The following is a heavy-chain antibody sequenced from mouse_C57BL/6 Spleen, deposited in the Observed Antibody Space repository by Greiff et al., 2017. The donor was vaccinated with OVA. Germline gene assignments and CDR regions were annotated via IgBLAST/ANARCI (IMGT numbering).Heavy chain of an antibody. CDR1: GYTFTSYW. V-gene: IGHV1-53*01. CDR3: ARAMVTTGGPFAY. CDR2: INPSNGGT. Sequence: VQLQQPGTELVKPGASVKLSCKASGYTFTSYWMHWVKQRPGQGLEWIGNINPSNGGTNYNEKFKSKATLTVDKSSSTAYMQLSSLTSEDSAVYYCARAMVTTGGPFAYWGQGTLVTVSA. J-gene: IGHJ3*01. D-gene: IGHD2-2*01.